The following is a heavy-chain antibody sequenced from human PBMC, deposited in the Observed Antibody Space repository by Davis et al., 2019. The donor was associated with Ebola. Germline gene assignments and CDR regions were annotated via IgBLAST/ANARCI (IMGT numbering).Heavy chain of an antibody. J-gene: IGHJ6*02. CDR2: ISGSGGTT. CDR3: ARGHMPSWYADYYKYGMDV. V-gene: IGHV3-23*01. D-gene: IGHD6-13*01. CDR1: GFTFSSYA. Sequence: ASLKISCAASGFTFSSYAMSWVRPAPGKGLEWVSAISGSGGTTYYADSVKGRFTISRDNNKESQYLQINSLRSEDTALYFCARGHMPSWYADYYKYGMDVWGQGTTVTASS.